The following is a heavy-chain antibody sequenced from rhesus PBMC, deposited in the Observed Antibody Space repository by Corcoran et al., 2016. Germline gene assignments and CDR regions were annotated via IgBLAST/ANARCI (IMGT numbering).Heavy chain of an antibody. V-gene: IGHV4-65*01. J-gene: IGHJ4*01. CDR3: ARDPIAGTTSFDS. Sequence: QVQLQESGPGLVKPSETLSLTCAVSGGSVSSSNWWSWIRQPPGKGLEWIGYISGSSGSTYYNPSLKSRGTSATDPPKNQCSLKRSSVTAADTAVYYWARDPIAGTTSFDSWGQGVLVTVSP. CDR1: GGSVSSSNW. CDR2: ISGSSGST. D-gene: IGHD1-20*01.